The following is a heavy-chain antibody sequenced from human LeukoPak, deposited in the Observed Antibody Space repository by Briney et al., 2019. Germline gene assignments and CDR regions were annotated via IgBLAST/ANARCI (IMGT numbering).Heavy chain of an antibody. CDR2: ISSSSSYI. D-gene: IGHD3-22*01. J-gene: IGHJ4*02. CDR3: ARDGVDSSGYYYFIFDY. Sequence: GGSLRLSCAASGFTFSSYSMNWVRQARGKALEWVSPISSSSSYIYYADSVKGRFTISRDNAKNSLYLQMNSLRAEDTAVYYCARDGVDSSGYYYFIFDYWGQGTLVTVSS. V-gene: IGHV3-21*01. CDR1: GFTFSSYS.